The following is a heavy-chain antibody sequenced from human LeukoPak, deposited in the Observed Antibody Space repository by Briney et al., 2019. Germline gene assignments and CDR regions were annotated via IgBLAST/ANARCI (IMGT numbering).Heavy chain of an antibody. CDR1: GGSFSGYY. CDR2: IYYSGST. CDR3: ARHEEGGSSGWYRDVYYFDY. Sequence: PSETLSLTCAVYGGSFSGYYWGWIRQPPGKGLEWIGSIYYSGSTYYNPSLKSRVTISVDTSKNQFSLKLSSVTAADTAVYYCARHEEGGSSGWYRDVYYFDYWGQGTLVTVSS. D-gene: IGHD6-19*01. V-gene: IGHV4-39*01. J-gene: IGHJ4*02.